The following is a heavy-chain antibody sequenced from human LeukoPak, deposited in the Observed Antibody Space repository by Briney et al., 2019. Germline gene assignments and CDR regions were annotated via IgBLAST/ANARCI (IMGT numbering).Heavy chain of an antibody. D-gene: IGHD5-18*01. CDR3: ARERGYSYDY. V-gene: IGHV5-51*01. CDR2: IYPGDSET. CDR1: GYTFTSYW. Sequence: GESLKISCKGSGYTFTSYWIGWVRQVPGKGLEWMGIIYPGDSETRYSPSFEGQVTISADKSTSIVYLQWSSLKASDTAMYYCARERGYSYDYWGQGTLVTVSS. J-gene: IGHJ4*02.